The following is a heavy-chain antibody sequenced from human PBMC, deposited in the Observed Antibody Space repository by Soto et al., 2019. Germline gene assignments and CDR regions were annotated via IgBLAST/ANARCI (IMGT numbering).Heavy chain of an antibody. CDR1: GGSISSSTYY. CDR2: IYYSRST. Sequence: SDTLSLTCTVSGGSISSSTYYWGWIRHPPGKGLEWIGTIYYSRSTYFNPSLKSRVTISVDTSKNQFSLKLSSVTAADTAVYYCARSLGFCISTSCYPDDFDIWGQGTMVT. D-gene: IGHD2-2*01. CDR3: ARSLGFCISTSCYPDDFDI. V-gene: IGHV4-39*01. J-gene: IGHJ3*02.